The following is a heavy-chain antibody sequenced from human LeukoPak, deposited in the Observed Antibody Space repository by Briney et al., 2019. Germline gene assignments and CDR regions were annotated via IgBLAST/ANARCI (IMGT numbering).Heavy chain of an antibody. D-gene: IGHD2-15*01. CDR1: GGSISSYY. V-gene: IGHV4-4*07. CDR2: IYTSGST. Sequence: SETLSLTCTVSGGSISSYYWSWIRQPAGKGLEWIGRIYTSGSTNYNPSLKSRVTISLDIFKNQFSLNLNSVSAADTAVYYCARLAKRDGNCYSFDLWGQGMLVTVSS. J-gene: IGHJ4*02. CDR3: ARLAKRDGNCYSFDL.